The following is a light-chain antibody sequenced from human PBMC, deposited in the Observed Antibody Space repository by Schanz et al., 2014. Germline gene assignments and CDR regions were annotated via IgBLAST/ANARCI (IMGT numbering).Light chain of an antibody. Sequence: DIQMTQSPSSLSASVGDRVTITCRASQSISSYLNWYQQKPGKAPKLLIYAASSLQSGVPSRFVGSGSGTDFTLTITSLQPEDSATYYCQQAISFPVTFGGGTKVEIK. CDR3: QQAISFPVT. CDR2: AAS. CDR1: QSISSY. V-gene: IGKV1-39*01. J-gene: IGKJ4*01.